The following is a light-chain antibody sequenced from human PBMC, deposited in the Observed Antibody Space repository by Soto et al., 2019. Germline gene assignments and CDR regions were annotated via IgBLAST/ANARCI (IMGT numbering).Light chain of an antibody. CDR1: QSVTSNY. CDR3: QQYATSLMYT. Sequence: EIVLTQSPATLSLSPGGRATLSCRASQSVTSNYLAWYQQKPGQAPRLLIYGASRRVTGVPDRFSGSGSGTDFTLTISRLEPEDFAVDFCQQYATSLMYTFGQGTKLEIK. V-gene: IGKV3-20*01. CDR2: GAS. J-gene: IGKJ2*01.